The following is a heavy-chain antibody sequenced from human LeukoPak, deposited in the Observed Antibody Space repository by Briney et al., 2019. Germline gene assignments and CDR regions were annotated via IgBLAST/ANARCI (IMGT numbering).Heavy chain of an antibody. CDR1: GGSFSGYY. CDR2: LNHSGST. D-gene: IGHD2-2*01. J-gene: IGHJ5*02. Sequence: SETLSLTCAVYGGSFSGYYWSWIRQPPGKGLEWIGELNHSGSTNYNPSLKSRVTISVDTSKNQFSLKLSSVTAADTAVYYCARPRWRSRHCSSTSCYGTGFDPWGQGTLVTVSS. V-gene: IGHV4-34*01. CDR3: ARPRWRSRHCSSTSCYGTGFDP.